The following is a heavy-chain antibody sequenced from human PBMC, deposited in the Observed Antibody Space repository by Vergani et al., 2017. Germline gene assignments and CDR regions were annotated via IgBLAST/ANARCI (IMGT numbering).Heavy chain of an antibody. V-gene: IGHV5-51*01. CDR3: XRLALGGGYCSSTSCPKYFQH. CDR1: GYSFTSYW. CDR2: IYPGDSDT. D-gene: IGHD2-2*01. J-gene: IGHJ1*01. Sequence: EVQLVQSGEEVKKPGESLKISCKGSGYSFTSYWIGWVRQMPGKGLEYMGIIYPGDSDTRYSPSFQGQVTISADKSISTAYLQWSSLKASDTAMYYCXRLALGGGYCSSTSCPKYFQHWGRGTLVTVSS.